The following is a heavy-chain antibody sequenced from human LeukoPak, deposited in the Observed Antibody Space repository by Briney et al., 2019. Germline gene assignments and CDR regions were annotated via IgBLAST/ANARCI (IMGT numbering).Heavy chain of an antibody. J-gene: IGHJ4*02. CDR1: GFTFRYSG. D-gene: IGHD3-22*01. V-gene: IGHV3-30*18. Sequence: PGRSLRLSCVASGFTFRYSGMHWVRQAPGKGPEWVAVISLDGSHIYYSPSARGRFTISRDNSKSTLFLQMNSLRAEDTAVYYCAKGDDYISGYYPDYFDFWGQGTLVTVSS. CDR2: ISLDGSHI. CDR3: AKGDDYISGYYPDYFDF.